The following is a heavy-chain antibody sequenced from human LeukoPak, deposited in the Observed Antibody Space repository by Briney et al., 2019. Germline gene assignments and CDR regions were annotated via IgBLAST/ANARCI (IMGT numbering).Heavy chain of an antibody. V-gene: IGHV1-46*01. CDR2: VNPSGGST. CDR3: ARDPDYGDYSYYFDY. D-gene: IGHD4-17*01. Sequence: ASVKVSCKASGYTFTSYYMHWVRQAPGQGLEWMGIVNPSGGSTSYAQKFQGRVTMTRDTSTSTVYMELSSLRSEDTAVYYCARDPDYGDYSYYFDYWGQGTLVTVSS. CDR1: GYTFTSYY. J-gene: IGHJ4*02.